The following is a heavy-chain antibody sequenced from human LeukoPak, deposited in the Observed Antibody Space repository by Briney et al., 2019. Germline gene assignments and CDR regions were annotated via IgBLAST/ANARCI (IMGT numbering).Heavy chain of an antibody. D-gene: IGHD3-9*01. CDR1: GYTFTGYY. J-gene: IGHJ5*02. CDR3: ARDPAYYGILYWFDP. V-gene: IGHV1-2*02. CDR2: INPNSGGT. Sequence: GASVKVSCKASGYTFTGYYMRWVRQAPGQGLEWMGWINPNSGGTNYAQKFQGRVTMTRDTSISTAYMELSRLRSDDTAVYYCARDPAYYGILYWFDPWGQGTLVTVSS.